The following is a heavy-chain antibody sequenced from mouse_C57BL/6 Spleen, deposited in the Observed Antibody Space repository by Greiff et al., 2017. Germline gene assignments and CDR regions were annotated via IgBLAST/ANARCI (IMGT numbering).Heavy chain of an antibody. V-gene: IGHV1-54*01. CDR2: SNPGSGGT. D-gene: IGHD4-1*01. CDR1: GYAFTNYL. Sequence: QVQLQQSGAELVRPGTSVKVSCKASGYAFTNYLIEWVKQRPGKGLEWIGVSNPGSGGTNYNEKFKGKATLTADKSSSTAYMQLSSLTSEDSAVYFCARGLTGYYFDYWGQGTTLTVSS. J-gene: IGHJ2*01. CDR3: ARGLTGYYFDY.